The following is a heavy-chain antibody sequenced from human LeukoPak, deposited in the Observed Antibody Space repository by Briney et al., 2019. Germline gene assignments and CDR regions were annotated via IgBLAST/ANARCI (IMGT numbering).Heavy chain of an antibody. J-gene: IGHJ4*02. CDR2: IIPILGIA. D-gene: IGHD5-18*01. Sequence: GASVKVSCKASGGTFSSYAISWVRQAPGQGLEWMGRIIPILGIANYAQKFQGRVTITADKSTSTAYMELSSLRSEDTAVYYCARDTGYSYGHYHDYWGQGTLVTVSS. CDR3: ARDTGYSYGHYHDY. CDR1: GGTFSSYA. V-gene: IGHV1-69*04.